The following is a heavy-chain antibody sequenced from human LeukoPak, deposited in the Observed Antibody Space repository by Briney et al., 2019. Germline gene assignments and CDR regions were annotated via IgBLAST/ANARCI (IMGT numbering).Heavy chain of an antibody. CDR3: ARTWYGYYGSGSYLPFDY. V-gene: IGHV4-34*01. D-gene: IGHD3-10*01. Sequence: SETLSLTCAVYGGSFSGYYWSWIRQPPGKGLEWIGEINHSGSTNYNPSLKSRVTISVDTSKNQFSLKLSSVTAADTAVYCCARTWYGYYGSGSYLPFDYWGQGTLVTVSS. J-gene: IGHJ4*02. CDR2: INHSGST. CDR1: GGSFSGYY.